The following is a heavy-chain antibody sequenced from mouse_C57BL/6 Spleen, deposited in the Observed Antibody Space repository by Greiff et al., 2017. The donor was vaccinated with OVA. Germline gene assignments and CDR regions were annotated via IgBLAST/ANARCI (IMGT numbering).Heavy chain of an antibody. CDR2: IWTGGGT. CDR3: ARNGDDYRYWYFDV. CDR1: GFSLTSYA. V-gene: IGHV2-9-1*01. Sequence: QVQLQQSGPGLVAPSQSLSITCTVSGFSLTSYAISWVRQPPGKGLEWLGVIWTGGGTNYNSALKSRLSISTDNSKSQVFLKMNSLQTDDTARYYCARNGDDYRYWYFDVWGTGTTVTVSS. J-gene: IGHJ1*03. D-gene: IGHD2-4*01.